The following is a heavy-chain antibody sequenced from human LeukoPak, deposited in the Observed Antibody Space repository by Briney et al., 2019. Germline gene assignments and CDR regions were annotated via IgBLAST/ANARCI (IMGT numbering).Heavy chain of an antibody. Sequence: SVKVSCKASGGTFSSYAISWVRQAPGQGLEWMGGIIPIFGTANYAQKFQGRVTITADKSTSTAYMELRSLRSDDTAVYYCARVIGNYYDSSGYYVLAYWGQGTLVTVSS. J-gene: IGHJ4*02. V-gene: IGHV1-69*06. D-gene: IGHD3-22*01. CDR1: GGTFSSYA. CDR2: IIPIFGTA. CDR3: ARVIGNYYDSSGYYVLAY.